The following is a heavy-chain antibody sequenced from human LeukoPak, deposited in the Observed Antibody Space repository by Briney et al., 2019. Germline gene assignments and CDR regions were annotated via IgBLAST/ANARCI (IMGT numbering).Heavy chain of an antibody. D-gene: IGHD4-17*01. J-gene: IGHJ6*03. V-gene: IGHV3-7*01. Sequence: PGGSLRLSCAASGFTSSDYYMSWIRQVPGKGLEWVANIKQDGSEKYYVDSVKGRFTISRDNAKNSLYLQMNSLRAEDTAVYYCARAFRGDYGDYVDYYYYMDVWGKGTTVTVSS. CDR3: ARAFRGDYGDYVDYYYYMDV. CDR1: GFTSSDYY. CDR2: IKQDGSEK.